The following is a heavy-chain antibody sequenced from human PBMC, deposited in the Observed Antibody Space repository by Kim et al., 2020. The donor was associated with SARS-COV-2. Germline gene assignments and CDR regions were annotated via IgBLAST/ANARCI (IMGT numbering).Heavy chain of an antibody. J-gene: IGHJ5*02. Sequence: GGSLRLSCAASGFTFSSYEMNWVRQAPGKGLEWVSYISSSGSTIYYADSVKGRFTISRDNAKNSLYLQMNSLRAEDTAVYYCARGPIDPHYYYDSSGYYPNWFDPWGQGTLVTVSS. CDR1: GFTFSSYE. D-gene: IGHD3-22*01. CDR2: ISSSGSTI. V-gene: IGHV3-48*03. CDR3: ARGPIDPHYYYDSSGYYPNWFDP.